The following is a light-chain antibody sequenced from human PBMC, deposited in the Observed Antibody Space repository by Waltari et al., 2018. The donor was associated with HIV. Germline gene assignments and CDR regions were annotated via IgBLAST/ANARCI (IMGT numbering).Light chain of an antibody. V-gene: IGKV1-33*01. CDR3: QQYDNLPSYT. CDR1: QDISNY. Sequence: DIQMTQSPSSLSASVGDRVTITCQASQDISNYLNWYQQKPGKDPKLLIYDASNLETGVPSRFSGSGSGTDFTFTISSLQPEDIETYYCQQYDNLPSYTFGQGTKLEIK. CDR2: DAS. J-gene: IGKJ2*01.